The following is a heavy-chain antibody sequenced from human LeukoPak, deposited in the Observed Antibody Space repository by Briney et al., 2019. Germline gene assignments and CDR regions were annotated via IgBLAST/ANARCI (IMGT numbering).Heavy chain of an antibody. D-gene: IGHD1-26*01. CDR3: ARERWEGGSYVMGFDY. CDR2: IYYSGST. J-gene: IGHJ4*02. CDR1: GGSFRSHY. Sequence: PSETLTLTCSVSGGSFRSHYWNWIRQPPGKGLEWLGHIYYSGSTYYNPSLKSRITISVDTSKNQFSLRLSSVTAADTAVYYCARERWEGGSYVMGFDYWGQGALVTVSS. V-gene: IGHV4-59*11.